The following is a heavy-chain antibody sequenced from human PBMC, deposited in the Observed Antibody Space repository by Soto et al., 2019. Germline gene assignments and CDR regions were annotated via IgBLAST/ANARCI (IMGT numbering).Heavy chain of an antibody. CDR1: GFTFSDYY. J-gene: IGHJ6*02. CDR2: ISSSGSTI. Sequence: QVQLVESGGGLVKPGGSLRLSCAASGFTFSDYYMSWIRQAPGKGLEWVSYISSSGSTIYYADSVKGRFNISRDNAKNSLYLKMNSLRAEDTAVYYCARDHFPGSSSTRPYYYYGMAVWGQGTTVTVSS. CDR3: ARDHFPGSSSTRPYYYYGMAV. V-gene: IGHV3-11*01. D-gene: IGHD6-6*01.